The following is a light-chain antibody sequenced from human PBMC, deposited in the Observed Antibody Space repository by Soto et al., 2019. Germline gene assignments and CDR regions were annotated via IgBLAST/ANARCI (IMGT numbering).Light chain of an antibody. CDR3: QQYHSSRT. V-gene: IGKV3-20*01. CDR2: GAS. J-gene: IGKJ1*01. Sequence: EIVLTQSPGTLSLSPGERATLSCRASQSVFSNYLAWYQQKPGQAPRLLIYGASSRATGIPDRFSGSGSGTVFTLTTSSLEPEDFAGYSCQQYHSSRTFGQGTKVEIK. CDR1: QSVFSNY.